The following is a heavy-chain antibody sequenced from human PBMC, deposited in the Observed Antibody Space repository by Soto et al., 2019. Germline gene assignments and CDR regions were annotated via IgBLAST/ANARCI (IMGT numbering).Heavy chain of an antibody. J-gene: IGHJ4*02. CDR2: INPNSGGT. D-gene: IGHD3-22*01. CDR1: GYTFTGYY. V-gene: IGHV1-2*02. CDR3: ARVSVVIRGFPY. Sequence: ASVKRSCKASGYTFTGYYMHWVRQAPGQGLEWMGWINPNSGGTNYAQKFQGRVTMTRDTSISTAYMELSRLRSDDTAVYYCARVSVVIRGFPYWGQGTLVTVSS.